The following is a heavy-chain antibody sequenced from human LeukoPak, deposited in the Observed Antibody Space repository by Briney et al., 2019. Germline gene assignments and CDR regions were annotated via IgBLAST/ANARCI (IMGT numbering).Heavy chain of an antibody. D-gene: IGHD3-22*01. V-gene: IGHV3-30*04. CDR3: ARDWRDSSGKFPNDAFDI. CDR2: ISYDGSNE. Sequence: PGRSLRLSCAASGFTFSSYAMHWVRQAPGKGLEWVAVISYDGSNEYYADSVKGRFTISRDNSKNTLYLQMNSLRAEDTAVYYCARDWRDSSGKFPNDAFDIWGQGTMVTVSS. CDR1: GFTFSSYA. J-gene: IGHJ3*02.